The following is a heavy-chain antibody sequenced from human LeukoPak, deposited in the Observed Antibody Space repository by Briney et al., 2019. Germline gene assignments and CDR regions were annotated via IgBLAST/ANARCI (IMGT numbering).Heavy chain of an antibody. CDR3: ARGRGAFQH. V-gene: IGHV3-7*01. CDR2: IKQDGSEK. Sequence: GGSLGLSCAASGFTVSSNYMSWVRQAPGKGLEWVANIKQDGSEKYYVDSVKGRFTISRDNAKNSLYLQMNSLRAEDTAVYYCARGRGAFQHWGQGTLVTVSS. J-gene: IGHJ1*01. CDR1: GFTVSSNY.